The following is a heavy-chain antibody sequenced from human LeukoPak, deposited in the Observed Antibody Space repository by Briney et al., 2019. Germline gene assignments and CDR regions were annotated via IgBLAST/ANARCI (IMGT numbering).Heavy chain of an antibody. Sequence: PGGSLRLSCAASGFTFSSYSMNWVRQAPGKGLEWISYISSSGSTTYYADSVKGRFTISRVNAKNSLYLRVNSLRDEDTAVYYCARGVPGDYWGQGALVTVSS. CDR2: ISSSGSTT. J-gene: IGHJ4*02. D-gene: IGHD1-1*01. V-gene: IGHV3-48*02. CDR3: ARGVPGDY. CDR1: GFTFSSYS.